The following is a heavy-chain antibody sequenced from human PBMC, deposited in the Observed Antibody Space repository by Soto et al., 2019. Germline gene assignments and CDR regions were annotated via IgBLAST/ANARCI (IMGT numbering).Heavy chain of an antibody. CDR1: GGSISSDGYY. J-gene: IGHJ4*02. D-gene: IGHD2-15*01. CDR3: TRSGCSGGGCYLVDY. Sequence: SETLSLTCTVSGGSISSDGYYWSWIRQHPGKGLEWIGYIYYSGSTYYNPSLKSRVTISVDTSKNQFSLKLSSVTAADTAVYYCTRSGCSGGGCYLVDYWGQGTLVTVSS. CDR2: IYYSGST. V-gene: IGHV4-31*03.